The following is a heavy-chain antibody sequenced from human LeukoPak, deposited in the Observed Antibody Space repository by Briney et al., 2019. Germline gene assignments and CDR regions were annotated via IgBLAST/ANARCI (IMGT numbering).Heavy chain of an antibody. CDR2: LNNRGGGK. CDR1: GFTFSSYA. J-gene: IGHJ3*02. D-gene: IGHD4-23*01. CDR3: ATNGGDAAFDI. V-gene: IGHV3-23*01. Sequence: GGSLHLSCAASGFTFSSYAMSWGRPAPGKGLEWVSSLNNRGGGKYYADSVKGRFTISRDNAKNTLYLQMNSLRVDDTAVYYCATNGGDAAFDIWGQGTMGTVSS.